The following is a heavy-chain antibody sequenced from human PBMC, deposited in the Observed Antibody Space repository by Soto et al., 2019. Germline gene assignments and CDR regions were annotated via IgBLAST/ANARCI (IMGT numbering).Heavy chain of an antibody. Sequence: QVQLVESGGGVVQPGRSLRLSCAASGFTFSNYGIHWVRQAPGKGLEWVAVISNDGRGKYYADSVKGRFTISRDNSKNTLYLQMNSLRSDDTAVYYCARDQCFGGGRSCYYFDFWGQGTLVTVSS. D-gene: IGHD2-15*01. J-gene: IGHJ4*02. V-gene: IGHV3-30*03. CDR3: ARDQCFGGGRSCYYFDF. CDR2: ISNDGRGK. CDR1: GFTFSNYG.